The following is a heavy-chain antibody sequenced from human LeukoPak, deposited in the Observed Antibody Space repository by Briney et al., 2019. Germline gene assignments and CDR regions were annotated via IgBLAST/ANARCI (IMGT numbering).Heavy chain of an antibody. D-gene: IGHD6-13*01. J-gene: IGHJ6*03. CDR3: AKAPFEAAAFVYMDV. CDR2: ISGSGDNT. CDR1: GFTFSSYA. V-gene: IGHV3-23*01. Sequence: GGSLKLSCAASGFTFSSYAMNWVRQAPGKGLEWISSISGSGDNTYYADSVKGRFTISRDNSKNTLYLQMNSLRAEDTAVYYCAKAPFEAAAFVYMDVWGKGTTVTVSS.